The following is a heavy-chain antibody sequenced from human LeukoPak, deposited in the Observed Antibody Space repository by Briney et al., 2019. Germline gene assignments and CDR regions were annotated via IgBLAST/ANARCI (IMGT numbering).Heavy chain of an antibody. J-gene: IGHJ5*02. CDR3: ARAYSSSWYGRSGPYNWFDP. V-gene: IGHV1-8*01. D-gene: IGHD6-13*01. CDR1: GYTFTSYD. Sequence: ASVEVSCKASGYTFTSYDINWVRQATGQGLEWMGWMNPNSGNTGYAQKFQGRVTMTRNTSISTAYMELSSLRSEDTAVYYCARAYSSSWYGRSGPYNWFDPWGQGTLVTVSS. CDR2: MNPNSGNT.